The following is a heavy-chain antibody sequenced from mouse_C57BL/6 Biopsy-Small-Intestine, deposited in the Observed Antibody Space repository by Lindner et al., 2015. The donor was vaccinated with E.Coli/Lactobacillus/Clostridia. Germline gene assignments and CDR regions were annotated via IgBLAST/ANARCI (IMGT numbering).Heavy chain of an antibody. CDR2: IYPGDGDT. CDR3: ARPAYYSNPWFAY. J-gene: IGHJ3*01. Sequence: VQLQESGPELVKPGASVKISCKASGYAFSSYWMNWVKQRPGKGLEWIGQIYPGDGDTNYNGKFKGKATLTADKSSSTAYMQLSSLTSEDSAVYFCARPAYYSNPWFAYWGQGTLVTVSA. CDR1: GYAFSSYW. V-gene: IGHV1-80*01. D-gene: IGHD2-5*01.